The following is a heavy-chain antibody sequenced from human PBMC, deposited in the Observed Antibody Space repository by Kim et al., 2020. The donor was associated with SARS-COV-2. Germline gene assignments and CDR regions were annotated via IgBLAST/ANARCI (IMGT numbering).Heavy chain of an antibody. J-gene: IGHJ3*01. Sequence: GGSLRLSCAASGFTFSTHSMHWVRQAPGKGLEWVAVTSYDGSNKDYTDSVKGRFTISRDNSKNTLYLQMNSLRADDTAVYYCARGPLWGSGYSRDDAFDVWGQETMGTVSS. CDR3: ARGPLWGSGYSRDDAFDV. D-gene: IGHD3-3*01. CDR2: TSYDGSNK. V-gene: IGHV3-30*04. CDR1: GFTFSTHS.